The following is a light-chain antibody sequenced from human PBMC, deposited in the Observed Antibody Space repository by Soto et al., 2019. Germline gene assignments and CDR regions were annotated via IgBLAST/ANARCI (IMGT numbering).Light chain of an antibody. CDR1: QSVSSSS. CDR3: QQYGSSLTWT. CDR2: AVS. J-gene: IGKJ1*01. Sequence: DIVLTQSPGTLSLSPGQRATLSCRASQSVSSSSVAWYRQRPGQAPRLLIYAVSSRAIDTPDRFSGSGSGTDFTLTISRLEPEDFAVYYCQQYGSSLTWTFGQGTKVDIK. V-gene: IGKV3-20*01.